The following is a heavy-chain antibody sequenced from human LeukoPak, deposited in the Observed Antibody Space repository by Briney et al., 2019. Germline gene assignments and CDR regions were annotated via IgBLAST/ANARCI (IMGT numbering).Heavy chain of an antibody. CDR3: ARAFSSGYRFDP. Sequence: SETLSLTCTVSGGSTTSSSYYWVWIRPPPGEGLEWIGSMFHGGSTYDNPSLKSRVTISGDTSKNQFSLKLTSVIATDTAIYYCARAFSSGYRFDPWGQGTLVTVSP. D-gene: IGHD3-22*01. J-gene: IGHJ5*02. V-gene: IGHV4-39*01. CDR2: MFHGGST. CDR1: GGSTTSSSYY.